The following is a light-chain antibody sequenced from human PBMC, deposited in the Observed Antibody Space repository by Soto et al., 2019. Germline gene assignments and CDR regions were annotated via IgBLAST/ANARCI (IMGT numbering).Light chain of an antibody. J-gene: IGKJ2*01. CDR2: AAS. CDR1: QGISSY. V-gene: IGKV1-9*01. CDR3: QQRSNWPPNT. Sequence: IQLTQSPGARAAAVGERVTMTGRASQGISSYLGWYRQKPGKAPNLLIYAASTLQSGVPSRFSGGGSGTDFTLTISSLQPEDFAVYYCQQRSNWPPNTFGQGTKVDIK.